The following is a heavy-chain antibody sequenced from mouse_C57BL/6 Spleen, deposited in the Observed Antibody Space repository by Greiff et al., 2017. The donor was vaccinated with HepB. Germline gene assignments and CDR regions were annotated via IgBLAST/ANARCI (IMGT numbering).Heavy chain of an antibody. Sequence: VQLQQSGAELAKPGASVKLSCKASGYTFTSYWMHWVNQRPGQGLEWIGYINPSSGYTKYNQKFKDKATLTADKSSSTAYMQLSSLTYEDAAVYYCARRYSNYDYAMDYWGQGTSVTVSS. J-gene: IGHJ4*01. CDR2: INPSSGYT. CDR1: GYTFTSYW. D-gene: IGHD2-5*01. CDR3: ARRYSNYDYAMDY. V-gene: IGHV1-7*01.